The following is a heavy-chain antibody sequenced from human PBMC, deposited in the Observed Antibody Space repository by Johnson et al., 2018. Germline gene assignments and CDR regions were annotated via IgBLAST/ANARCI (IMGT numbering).Heavy chain of an antibody. D-gene: IGHD2-15*01. Sequence: QVQLVESGGGLVQPGRSLRLSCAASGFTFDDYAMHWVRQAPGKGLAWVAVISYDGSNKYYADSVKGRFTISRDNAKNSLYLQMNALRAEDTAVYYCARDFVDTRHYYYYMDVWGKGTTVTVSS. CDR1: GFTFDDYA. J-gene: IGHJ6*03. CDR2: ISYDGSNK. V-gene: IGHV3-30*03. CDR3: ARDFVDTRHYYYYMDV.